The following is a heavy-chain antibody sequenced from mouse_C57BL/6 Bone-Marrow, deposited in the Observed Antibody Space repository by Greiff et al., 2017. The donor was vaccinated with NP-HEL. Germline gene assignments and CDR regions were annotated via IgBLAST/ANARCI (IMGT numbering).Heavy chain of an antibody. V-gene: IGHV7-1*01. CDR3: ARDGGYNWYFDV. Sequence: EVQLVESGGGLVQSGRSLRLSCATSGFTFSDFYMEWVRQAPGKGLEWIAACRNKANDYTTEYSASVKGRFIVSRDTSQSILYLQMNALRAEDTAIYYCARDGGYNWYFDVWGTGTTVTVSS. CDR2: CRNKANDYTT. CDR1: GFTFSDFY. J-gene: IGHJ1*03. D-gene: IGHD2-2*01.